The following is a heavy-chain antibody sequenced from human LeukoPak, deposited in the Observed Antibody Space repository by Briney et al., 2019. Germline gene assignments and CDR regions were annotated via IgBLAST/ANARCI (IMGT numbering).Heavy chain of an antibody. D-gene: IGHD1-26*01. CDR2: IYYSGST. J-gene: IGHJ3*02. Sequence: SETLSLTCTVSGGSISSYYWSWIRQPPGKGLEWIGYIYYSGSTNYNPSLKSRVTISVDTSKNQFSLKLSSVTAADTAVYYCARNTPNSGSYSGAFDIWGEGTMGTVSS. CDR3: ARNTPNSGSYSGAFDI. V-gene: IGHV4-59*01. CDR1: GGSISSYY.